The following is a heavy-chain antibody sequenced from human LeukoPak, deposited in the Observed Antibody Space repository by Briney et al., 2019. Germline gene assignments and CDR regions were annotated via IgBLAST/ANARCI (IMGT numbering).Heavy chain of an antibody. CDR2: ISGSGGST. V-gene: IGHV3-23*01. CDR1: GFPFSSYV. D-gene: IGHD3-3*01. CDR3: AKNLRFLDSGMDA. J-gene: IGHJ6*03. Sequence: GGSLRLSCAASGFPFSSYVMNWVRQAPGKGLEWVSAISGSGGSTYYADSVKGRFTISRDNSKNTLYLQMNSLRAEDTAVYYCAKNLRFLDSGMDAGGKGTTVTVS.